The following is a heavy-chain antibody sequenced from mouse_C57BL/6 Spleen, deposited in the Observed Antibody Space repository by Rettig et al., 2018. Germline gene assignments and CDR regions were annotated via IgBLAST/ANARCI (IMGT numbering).Heavy chain of an antibody. CDR3: ARGYYFDY. J-gene: IGHJ2*01. Sequence: SGYTKYNQKFKDKATLTADKSSSTAYMQLSSLTSEDSAVYYCARGYYFDYWGQGTTLTVSS. CDR2: SGYT. V-gene: IGHV1-4*01.